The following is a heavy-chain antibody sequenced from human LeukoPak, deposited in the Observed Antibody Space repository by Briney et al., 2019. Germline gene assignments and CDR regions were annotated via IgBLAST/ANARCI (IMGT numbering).Heavy chain of an antibody. CDR1: GYSFTSYW. CDR3: ARHGYYGSGSDYSLGYFDY. J-gene: IGHJ4*02. CDR2: IYPGDSDT. V-gene: IGHV5-51*01. Sequence: WESLKISCKGSGYSFTSYWIGWVRQMPGKGLEWMGIIYPGDSDTRYSPSFQGQVTISADKSISTAYLQWSSLKASDTAMYYCARHGYYGSGSDYSLGYFDYWGQGTLVTVSS. D-gene: IGHD3-10*01.